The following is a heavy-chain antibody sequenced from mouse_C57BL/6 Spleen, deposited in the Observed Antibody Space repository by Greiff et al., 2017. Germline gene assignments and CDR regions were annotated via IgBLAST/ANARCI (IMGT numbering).Heavy chain of an antibody. Sequence: QVQLQQSGTELVKPGASVKLSCKASGYTFTSYWMHWVKQRPGQGLEWIGNINPSNGGTNYNEKFKSKATLTVDKSSSTAYMQLSSLTSEDSAVYYCATKGDGSSYWYFDVWGTGTTVTVSS. CDR1: GYTFTSYW. CDR2: INPSNGGT. CDR3: ATKGDGSSYWYFDV. D-gene: IGHD1-1*01. V-gene: IGHV1-53*01. J-gene: IGHJ1*03.